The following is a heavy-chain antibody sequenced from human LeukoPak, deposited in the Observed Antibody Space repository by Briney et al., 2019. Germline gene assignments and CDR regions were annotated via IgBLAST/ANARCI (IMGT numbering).Heavy chain of an antibody. CDR3: ARVYTSGWPRTADV. CDR1: GGSINDYY. D-gene: IGHD6-19*01. J-gene: IGHJ6*04. CDR2: IYYSGST. V-gene: IGHV4-59*01. Sequence: SETLSLTCTVSGGSINDYYWTWIRQPPGKGLHWLGQIYYSGSTKYNPSLNNRVTMSVDTSKNQFSLKLDAVTAADTAVYYCARVYTSGWPRTADVWGKGTRVTVSS.